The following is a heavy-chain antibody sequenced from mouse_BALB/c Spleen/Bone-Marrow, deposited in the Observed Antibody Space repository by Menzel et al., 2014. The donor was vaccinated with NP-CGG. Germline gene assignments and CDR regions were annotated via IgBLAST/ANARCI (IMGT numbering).Heavy chain of an antibody. CDR3: ARERYAGYYFDY. CDR1: GYPFTSYW. D-gene: IGHD2-3*01. J-gene: IGHJ2*01. Sequence: VQLQQSGAELAKPGASVKMSCKASGYPFTSYWMHWVKQRPGQGLEWIGYINPSTGYTEYNQKFKDKATLTADKSSSTAYMQLSSLTSEDSAVYYCARERYAGYYFDYWGQGTTLTVSS. CDR2: INPSTGYT. V-gene: IGHV1-7*01.